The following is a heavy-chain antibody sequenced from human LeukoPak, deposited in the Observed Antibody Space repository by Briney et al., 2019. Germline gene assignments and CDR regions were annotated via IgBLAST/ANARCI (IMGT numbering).Heavy chain of an antibody. Sequence: SETLSLTCAVYGGSFSGYYWSWIRQPPGKGLEWIGEINHSGSTNYNPSLKSRVTISVDTSKNQFSLKLSSVTAADTAVYYCARGGKYSNSSFDYWGQGTLVTVSS. J-gene: IGHJ4*02. CDR1: GGSFSGYY. CDR3: ARGGKYSNSSFDY. V-gene: IGHV4-34*01. D-gene: IGHD6-6*01. CDR2: INHSGST.